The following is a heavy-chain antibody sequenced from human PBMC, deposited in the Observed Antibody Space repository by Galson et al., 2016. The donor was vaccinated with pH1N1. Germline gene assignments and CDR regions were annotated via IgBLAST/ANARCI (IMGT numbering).Heavy chain of an antibody. J-gene: IGHJ4*02. CDR1: GFTFADYA. CDR2: IISSIDII. D-gene: IGHD5-18*01. V-gene: IGHV3-9*01. CDR3: AIGTGYLYGYVDY. Sequence: SLKLSCTASGFTFADYAMHWVRQAPGEGPEWMSGIISSIDIIDYAEYVKGRVTISADNAKNTLFLEMSSLRAEDTALYYCAIGTGYLYGYVDYWGQGTLVTVSS.